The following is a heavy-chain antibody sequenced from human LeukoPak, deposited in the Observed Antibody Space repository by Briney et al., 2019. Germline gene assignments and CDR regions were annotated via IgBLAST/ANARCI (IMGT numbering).Heavy chain of an antibody. J-gene: IGHJ4*02. CDR1: GYTFTSYY. V-gene: IGHV1-46*01. CDR2: INPSGGST. CDR3: ARVFSCSSTSCSGGYSYGWFDY. Sequence: ASVKVSCKASGYTFTSYYMHWVRQAPGQGLEWMGIINPSGGSTSYAQKFQGRVTMTRDMSTSTVYMELSSLRSEDTAVYYCARVFSCSSTSCSGGYSYGWFDYWGQGTLVTVSS. D-gene: IGHD2-2*01.